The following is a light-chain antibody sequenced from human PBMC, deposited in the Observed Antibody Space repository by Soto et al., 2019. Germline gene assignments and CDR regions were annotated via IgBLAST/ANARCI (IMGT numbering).Light chain of an antibody. CDR1: QGVSRK. CDR2: GAS. J-gene: IGKJ4*01. Sequence: ILMTQSPSTLSVSPGERVTLSCRASQGVSRKLAWYQHKPGQAPRLLISGASTGATGIPARFSGSGSGTEFTLTISSLQSEDCAIYYCQQYHTWPITFGGGTKVDIK. CDR3: QQYHTWPIT. V-gene: IGKV3-15*01.